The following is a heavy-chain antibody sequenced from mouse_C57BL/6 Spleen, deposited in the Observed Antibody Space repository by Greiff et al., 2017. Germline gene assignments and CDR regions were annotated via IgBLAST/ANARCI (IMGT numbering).Heavy chain of an antibody. CDR2: IHPNSGST. Sequence: QVHVKQPGAELVKPGASVKLSCKASGYTFTSYWMHWVKQRPGQGLEWIGMIHPNSGSTNYNEKFKSKATLTVDKSSSTAYMQLSSLTSEDSAVYYCARLVITTDFDYWGQGTTLTVSS. V-gene: IGHV1-64*01. CDR1: GYTFTSYW. J-gene: IGHJ2*01. CDR3: ARLVITTDFDY. D-gene: IGHD1-2*01.